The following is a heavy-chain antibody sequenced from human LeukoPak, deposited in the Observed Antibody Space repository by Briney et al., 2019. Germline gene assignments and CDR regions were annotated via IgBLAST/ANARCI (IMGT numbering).Heavy chain of an antibody. D-gene: IGHD3-22*01. J-gene: IGHJ4*02. CDR1: GFTFSTYR. V-gene: IGHV3-48*01. CDR2: ISSSSSTI. Sequence: PGGSLSLSCAAPGFTFSTYRMTWVRQAQGKGREWVSYISSSSSTIYYADSVKGRFTISRDNAKNSLYLQMNSLRAEDTAVYYCARGSTYYDSSGQVPFDYWGQGTLVTVSS. CDR3: ARGSTYYDSSGQVPFDY.